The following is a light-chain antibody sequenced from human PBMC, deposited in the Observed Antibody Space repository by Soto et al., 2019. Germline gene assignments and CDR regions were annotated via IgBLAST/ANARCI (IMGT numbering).Light chain of an antibody. CDR3: LQDDSYPWT. Sequence: EIVLTQSPATLSLSLGERVTLSCRAGHGDSGALGWHQQKPGQAPSLINYDASVRATGIPARFSGSGSGTDFTLTISSLQPEDFATYYCLQDDSYPWTFGQGTKVDIK. V-gene: IGKV3-11*01. CDR2: DAS. J-gene: IGKJ1*01. CDR1: HGDSGA.